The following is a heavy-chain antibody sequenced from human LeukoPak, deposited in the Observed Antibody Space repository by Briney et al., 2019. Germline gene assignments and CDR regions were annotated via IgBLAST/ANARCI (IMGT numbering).Heavy chain of an antibody. V-gene: IGHV3-21*01. CDR2: ISWNSGNI. D-gene: IGHD6-19*01. J-gene: IGHJ5*02. CDR3: ARDDGVAGTAINWSDP. Sequence: GGSLRLSCAASGFTFSSYSMNWVRQAPGKGLEWVSGISWNSGNIDYADSVKGRFTISRDNAKNSLYLQMNSLRAEDTAVYYCARDDGVAGTAINWSDPWGQGTLVTVSS. CDR1: GFTFSSYS.